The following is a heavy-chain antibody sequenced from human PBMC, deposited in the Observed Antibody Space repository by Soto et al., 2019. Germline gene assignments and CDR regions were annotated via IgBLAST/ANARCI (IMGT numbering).Heavy chain of an antibody. Sequence: QVQLVESGGGVVQPGRSLRLSCAASGFTFSSYGMHWVRQAPGKGLEWVAVISYDGSNKYYADSVKGRFTISRDNSKNTLYLQMNRLRAEDTAVYYCAKGRDYSNRYLMGYWGQGTLVTVSS. CDR1: GFTFSSYG. CDR2: ISYDGSNK. D-gene: IGHD4-4*01. J-gene: IGHJ4*02. V-gene: IGHV3-30*18. CDR3: AKGRDYSNRYLMGY.